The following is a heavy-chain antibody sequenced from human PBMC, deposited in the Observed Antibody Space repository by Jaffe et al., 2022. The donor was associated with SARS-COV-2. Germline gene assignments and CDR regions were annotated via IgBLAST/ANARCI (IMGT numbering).Heavy chain of an antibody. D-gene: IGHD2-15*01. Sequence: EVQLVESGGGLVKPGGSLRLSCAASGFTFSSYSMNWVRQAPGKGLEWVSSISSSSSYIYYADSVKGRFTISRDNAKNSLYLQMNSLRAEDTAVYYCARARLAGGSCCNNWFDPWGQGTLVTVSS. CDR3: ARARLAGGSCCNNWFDP. CDR1: GFTFSSYS. CDR2: ISSSSSYI. V-gene: IGHV3-21*01. J-gene: IGHJ5*02.